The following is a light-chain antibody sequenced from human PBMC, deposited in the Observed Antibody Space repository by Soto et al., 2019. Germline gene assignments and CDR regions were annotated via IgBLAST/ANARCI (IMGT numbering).Light chain of an antibody. CDR3: QHRTIWPVS. CDR1: QSVSSY. CDR2: DAS. V-gene: IGKV3-11*01. J-gene: IGKJ5*01. Sequence: EIVLTQSPGTLSLSPGERATLSCRASQSVSSYLAWYQQKPGQAPRLLIFDASNRATGIPARFSGSGSGTDFTLTISSLEPEDFAVDYCQHRTIWPVSFGQGTRLEIK.